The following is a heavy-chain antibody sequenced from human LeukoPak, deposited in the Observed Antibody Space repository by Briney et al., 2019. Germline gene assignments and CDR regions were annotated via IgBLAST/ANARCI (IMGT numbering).Heavy chain of an antibody. V-gene: IGHV3-53*01. J-gene: IGHJ4*02. CDR3: ARDLPPNY. Sequence: GGSLRLSCAASGNYWMHWVRQAPGKGLEWVSVIYSGGSTYYADSVKGRFTISRDNSKNTLYLQMNSLRAEDTAVYYCARDLPPNYWGQGTLVTVSS. CDR1: GNYW. CDR2: IYSGGST.